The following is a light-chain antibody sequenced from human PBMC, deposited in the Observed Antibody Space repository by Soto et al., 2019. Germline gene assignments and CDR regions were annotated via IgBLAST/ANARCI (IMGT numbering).Light chain of an antibody. CDR3: QQYGSSPLT. Sequence: EIVLTQSPGTLSLSPGERATLSCRASQSVSSSFLAWYQQKPGQAPRLLIYGASSRATGIQDRFSGSGSGTDFNLTISRLEPEDVAVYYCQQYGSSPLTFGGGTKVEIK. CDR1: QSVSSSF. J-gene: IGKJ4*01. V-gene: IGKV3-20*01. CDR2: GAS.